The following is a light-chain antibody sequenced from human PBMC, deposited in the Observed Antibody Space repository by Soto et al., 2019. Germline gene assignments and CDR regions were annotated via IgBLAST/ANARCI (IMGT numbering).Light chain of an antibody. Sequence: DIVMTQSPLSLPVTPGEPASISCRSSQSLLHSNGYNFLDWYLQKPGQSPQLLIYLGSNRASGVPDRFSGSGSATDFTLTISRVEAEDVGVYYCMQALQIPPTFGLGTRVEIK. CDR2: LGS. CDR3: MQALQIPPT. V-gene: IGKV2-28*01. J-gene: IGKJ1*01. CDR1: QSLLHSNGYNF.